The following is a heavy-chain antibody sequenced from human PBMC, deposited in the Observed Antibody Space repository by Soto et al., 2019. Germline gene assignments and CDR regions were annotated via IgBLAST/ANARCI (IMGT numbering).Heavy chain of an antibody. CDR1: GGSISSYY. CDR3: ARHESTWGYYYYMDV. Sequence: QVQLQESGPGLVKPSETLSLTCTVSGGSISSYYWSWIRQLPGMGLEWIGYIYYSGSTNYNPSLKSRVTIPVDTAKNQFSLKVSTVTAADTAVYYCARHESTWGYYYYMDVWGTGTTGTVSS. CDR2: IYYSGST. D-gene: IGHD2-2*01. J-gene: IGHJ6*03. V-gene: IGHV4-59*08.